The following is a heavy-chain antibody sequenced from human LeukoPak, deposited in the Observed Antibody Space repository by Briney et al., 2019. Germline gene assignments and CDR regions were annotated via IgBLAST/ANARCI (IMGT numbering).Heavy chain of an antibody. CDR2: IGHSGHTT. D-gene: IGHD1-1*01. J-gene: IGHJ4*02. CDR3: ARDLEYGTRSLFVL. V-gene: IGHV3-23*01. CDR1: GFTFSSYA. Sequence: GGSLRLSCAASGFTFSSYAMSWVRQAPGKGLEWVSAIGHSGHTTYYADSVKGRFTISRDNSKNTLYLQMNSLRDEDTAVYYCARDLEYGTRSLFVLWGRGTLVTVSS.